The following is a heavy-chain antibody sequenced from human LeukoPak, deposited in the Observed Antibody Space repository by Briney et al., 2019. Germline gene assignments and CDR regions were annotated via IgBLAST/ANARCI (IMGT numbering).Heavy chain of an antibody. CDR2: ISGST. CDR3: AKASSGWYSYFDY. J-gene: IGHJ4*02. CDR1: GFTFSSYA. Sequence: GGSLRLSCAASGFTFSSYAMSWVRQAPGKGLEWVSAISGSTYYADSVKGRFTISRDNSKNTLYLQMNSLRAEDTAVYYCAKASSGWYSYFDYWGQGTLVTVSS. D-gene: IGHD6-19*01. V-gene: IGHV3-23*01.